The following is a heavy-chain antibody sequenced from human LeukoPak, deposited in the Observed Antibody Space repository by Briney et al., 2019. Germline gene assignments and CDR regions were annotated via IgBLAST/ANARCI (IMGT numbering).Heavy chain of an antibody. V-gene: IGHV1-2*02. CDR2: INPNSGGT. J-gene: IGHJ4*02. D-gene: IGHD3-10*01. CDR1: GYTFTGYY. CDR3: ASRGDEYGSGSYYKIFDY. Sequence: ASVKVSCKASGYTFTGYYMHWVRQAPGQGLEWMGWINPNSGGTNYAQKFQGRVTMTRDTSISTAYMELSRLRSDDTAVYYCASRGDEYGSGSYYKIFDYWGQGTLVTVSS.